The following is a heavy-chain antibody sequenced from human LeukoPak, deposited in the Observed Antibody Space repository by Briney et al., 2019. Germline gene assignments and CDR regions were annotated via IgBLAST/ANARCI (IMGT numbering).Heavy chain of an antibody. D-gene: IGHD3-9*01. CDR3: ARDTLTGYYSPNYFDY. CDR1: GGSVSSGSYY. V-gene: IGHV4-61*01. J-gene: IGHJ4*02. CDR2: IHYSGST. Sequence: SETLSLTCTVSGGSVSSGSYYWSWVRQPPGKGLEWIGYIHYSGSTNYNPSLKSRVTISVDTSKNQFSLKLSSVTAADTAVYYCARDTLTGYYSPNYFDYWGQGTLVTVSS.